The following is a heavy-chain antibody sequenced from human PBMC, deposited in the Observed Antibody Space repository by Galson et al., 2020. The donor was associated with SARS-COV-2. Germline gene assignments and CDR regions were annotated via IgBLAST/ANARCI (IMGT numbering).Heavy chain of an antibody. CDR2: ISYDGSNK. D-gene: IGHD3-22*01. Sequence: GESLKISCAASGFTFSSYAMHWVRQAPGKGLEWVAVISYDGSNKYYADSVKGRFTISRDNSKNTLYLQMNSLRAEDTAVYYCARDVSGYYFYFDYWGQGTLVTVSS. V-gene: IGHV3-30*01. CDR3: ARDVSGYYFYFDY. J-gene: IGHJ4*02. CDR1: GFTFSSYA.